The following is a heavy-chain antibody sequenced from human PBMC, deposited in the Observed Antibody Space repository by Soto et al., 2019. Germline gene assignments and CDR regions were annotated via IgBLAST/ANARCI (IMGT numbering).Heavy chain of an antibody. Sequence: QAQLVQSGAEVKKPGTSVKVSCKASGYSFSDYGVVWVRQAPGQGLEWMGRIRPSTGNSDYAEKLQGRVTMTTDTSSTTVYMDLRSLRSDDTAVYFCARDGSAGFDIWGQGTLVTVS. V-gene: IGHV1-18*01. CDR1: GYSFSDYG. J-gene: IGHJ3*02. CDR3: ARDGSAGFDI. D-gene: IGHD6-13*01. CDR2: IRPSTGNS.